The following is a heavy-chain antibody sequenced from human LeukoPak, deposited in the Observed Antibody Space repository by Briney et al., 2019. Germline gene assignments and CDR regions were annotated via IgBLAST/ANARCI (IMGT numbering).Heavy chain of an antibody. D-gene: IGHD2-2*01. V-gene: IGHV4-34*01. CDR2: INHSGST. J-gene: IGHJ4*02. Sequence: SETLSLTCAVYGGSFSGYYWSWIRQPPGKGLEWIGEINHSGSTNYNPSLKSRVTISVDTSKNQFSLKLSSVTAADTAVYYCARGRIVKYQLPTFIDYWGQGTLATVSS. CDR3: ARGRIVKYQLPTFIDY. CDR1: GGSFSGYY.